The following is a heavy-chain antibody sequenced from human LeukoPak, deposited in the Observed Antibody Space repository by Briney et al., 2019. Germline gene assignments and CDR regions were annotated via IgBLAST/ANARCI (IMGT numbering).Heavy chain of an antibody. CDR3: ARDDYYYDFWSGYYFGNLFDP. D-gene: IGHD3-3*01. CDR2: IYYSGST. V-gene: IGHV4-39*07. CDR1: GGSISSSSYY. J-gene: IGHJ5*02. Sequence: SETLSLTCTVSGGSISSSSYYWGWIRQPPGKGLEWIGSIYYSGSTYYNPSLKSRVTISVDTSKNQFSLKLSSVTAADTAVYYCARDDYYYDFWSGYYFGNLFDPWGQGTLVTVSS.